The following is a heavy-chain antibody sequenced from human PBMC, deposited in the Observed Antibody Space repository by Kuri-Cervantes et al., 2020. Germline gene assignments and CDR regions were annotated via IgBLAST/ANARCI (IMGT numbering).Heavy chain of an antibody. V-gene: IGHV3-33*01. CDR1: GFTFSSYG. Sequence: GESLKISCAASGFTFSSYGMHWVRQAPGKGLEWVAVIWYDGSNKYYADSVKGRFTISRDNSKNTLYLQMNSLRAEDTAVYYCARGSKNVWGLLIGGYFQHWGQGTLVTVSS. D-gene: IGHD1-26*01. CDR2: IWYDGSNK. CDR3: ARGSKNVWGLLIGGYFQH. J-gene: IGHJ1*01.